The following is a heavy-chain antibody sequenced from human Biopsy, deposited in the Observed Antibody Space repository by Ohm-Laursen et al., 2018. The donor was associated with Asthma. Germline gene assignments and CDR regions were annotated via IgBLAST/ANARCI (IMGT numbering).Heavy chain of an antibody. J-gene: IGHJ6*02. V-gene: IGHV3-30*04. CDR2: ISNDGKNE. Sequence: WIRQPPGKGLEWVAVISNDGKNEYYGDSVKGRFTISRDKSKSTLYLQLSSLRAEDTAVYYCALKYRNSVFPEYGMDVWGQGTTVTVSS. CDR3: ALKYRNSVFPEYGMDV. D-gene: IGHD6-6*01.